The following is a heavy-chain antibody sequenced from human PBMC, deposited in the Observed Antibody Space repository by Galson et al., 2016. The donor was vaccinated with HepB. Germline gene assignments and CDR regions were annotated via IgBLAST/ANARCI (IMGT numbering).Heavy chain of an antibody. V-gene: IGHV1-69*13. Sequence: SVKVSCKASGDTFNSYTISWVRQAPGQGLEWLGGIIPKFGKANYAQNFQGRVTITADESTNSAYMEVSSLTSEDTAVYYCARERGYGSWHDWGQGTLVTVAS. CDR1: GDTFNSYT. CDR3: ARERGYGSWHD. CDR2: IIPKFGKA. J-gene: IGHJ4*02. D-gene: IGHD6-13*01.